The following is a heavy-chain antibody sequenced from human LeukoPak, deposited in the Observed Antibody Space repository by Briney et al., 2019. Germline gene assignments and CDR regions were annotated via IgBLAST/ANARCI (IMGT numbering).Heavy chain of an antibody. V-gene: IGHV1-18*01. D-gene: IGHD2-2*03. Sequence: ASVKVSCKASGYTFTSYGISWVRQAPGQGLEWMGWISAYNGNTNYAQKLQGRVTMTTDTSTSTAYMELRSLRSDDTAVYYCARDGYCSTTNCYPTENWSDPWGQGTLVTVSS. CDR1: GYTFTSYG. J-gene: IGHJ5*02. CDR3: ARDGYCSTTNCYPTENWSDP. CDR2: ISAYNGNT.